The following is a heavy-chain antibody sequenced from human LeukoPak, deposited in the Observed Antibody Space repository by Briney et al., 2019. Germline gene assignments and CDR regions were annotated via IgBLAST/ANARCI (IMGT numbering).Heavy chain of an antibody. CDR2: IWYDGSNK. V-gene: IGHV3-33*01. CDR1: GFTFSSYG. J-gene: IGHJ4*02. Sequence: GGSLRLSCAASGFTFSSYGMHWVRQAPDKGLEWVAVIWYDGSNKYYADSVKGRFTISRDNSKNTLYLQMNSLRAEDTAVYYCARDLGDYYDSSGYIGYWGQGTLVTVSS. D-gene: IGHD3-22*01. CDR3: ARDLGDYYDSSGYIGY.